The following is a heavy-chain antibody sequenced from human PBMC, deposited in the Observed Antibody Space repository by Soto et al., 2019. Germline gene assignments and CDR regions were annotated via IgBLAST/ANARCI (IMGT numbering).Heavy chain of an antibody. Sequence: GESLKISCAASGFTFSNAWMSWVRQAPGKGLEWVGRIKSKTDGGTTDYAAPVKGRFTISRDDSKNTLYLQMNSLKTEDTAVYYCTTASQNLYSGYDYWYFDLWGRGTLVTVSS. D-gene: IGHD5-12*01. V-gene: IGHV3-15*01. CDR3: TTASQNLYSGYDYWYFDL. CDR1: GFTFSNAW. J-gene: IGHJ2*01. CDR2: IKSKTDGGTT.